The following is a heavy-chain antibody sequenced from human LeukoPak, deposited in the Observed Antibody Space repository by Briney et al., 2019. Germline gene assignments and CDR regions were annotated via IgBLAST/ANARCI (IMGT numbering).Heavy chain of an antibody. D-gene: IGHD6-6*01. CDR3: ARGISYSSSPHFDY. CDR1: GGSISSYY. Sequence: PSETLSLTCTVSGGSISSYYWSRIRQPPGKGLEWIGYIYYSGSTNYNPSLKSRVTISVDTSKNQFSPKLSSVTAADTAVYYCARGISYSSSPHFDYWGQGTLVTVSS. V-gene: IGHV4-59*01. CDR2: IYYSGST. J-gene: IGHJ4*02.